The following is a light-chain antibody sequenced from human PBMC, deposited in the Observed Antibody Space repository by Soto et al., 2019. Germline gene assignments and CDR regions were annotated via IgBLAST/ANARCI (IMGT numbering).Light chain of an antibody. V-gene: IGKV2D-29*02. J-gene: IGKJ5*01. Sequence: VMTQTPVSLSAAPGQPASISCKSSQSLLHITGETFLFWYLQKPGQSPQLLIYEVSTRVSGVPDRFSGSGSGTDFTLEISRVETDDVGIYYCMQSTQLPPTFGQGTRLE. CDR2: EVS. CDR3: MQSTQLPPT. CDR1: QSLLHITGETF.